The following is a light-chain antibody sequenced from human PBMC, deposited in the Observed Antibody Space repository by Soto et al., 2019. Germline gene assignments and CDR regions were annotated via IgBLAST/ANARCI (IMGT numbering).Light chain of an antibody. V-gene: IGKV3-15*01. Sequence: EIVMTQSAATLSVSPGERTTLSCRASQSVNTNLAWYQQKPGQAPRLLIYGASIRATGIPARFSGSGSGTEFTLTISTLQSEDFAIYYCQHYNNWPPWTFGQGTKVDIK. CDR1: QSVNTN. CDR2: GAS. J-gene: IGKJ1*01. CDR3: QHYNNWPPWT.